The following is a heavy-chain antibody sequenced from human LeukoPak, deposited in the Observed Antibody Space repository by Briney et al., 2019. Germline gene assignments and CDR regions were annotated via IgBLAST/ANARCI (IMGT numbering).Heavy chain of an antibody. CDR2: IFYSGST. CDR3: ARVKGSYYDILTGYYSFDP. J-gene: IGHJ5*02. CDR1: GGSFSSYY. D-gene: IGHD3-9*01. V-gene: IGHV4-59*12. Sequence: SETLSLTCAVYGGSFSSYYWSWIRQPPGKGLEWIGYIFYSGSTNYNPSLKSRVTISVYTSKNQFSLKLSSVTAADTAMYYCARVKGSYYDILTGYYSFDPWGQGTLVTVSS.